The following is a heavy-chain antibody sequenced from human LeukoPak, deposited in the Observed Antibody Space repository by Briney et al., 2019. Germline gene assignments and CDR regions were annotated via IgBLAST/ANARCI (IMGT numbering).Heavy chain of an antibody. CDR2: ITTTGTHT. V-gene: IGHV3-21*04. D-gene: IGHD3-16*01. Sequence: TGGSLRLSCAASGFTFSDCNMNWVRQAPGKGLEWVSSITTTGTHTYYADSVKGRFTISRDNSKNTLYLQMNSLRAEDTAVYYCAKGVEDLVAFDIWGQGTMVTVSS. CDR1: GFTFSDCN. J-gene: IGHJ3*02. CDR3: AKGVEDLVAFDI.